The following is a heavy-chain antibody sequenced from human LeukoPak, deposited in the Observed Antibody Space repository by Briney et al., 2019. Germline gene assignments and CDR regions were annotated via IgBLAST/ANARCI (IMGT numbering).Heavy chain of an antibody. CDR3: ARDGTAAGLYFDL. Sequence: GGSLRLSCVISGFTFSDYWMNWVRQAPGKGLEWVASINQNGAERSYVDSVEGRFTISRDNPRNSLYLQMNSLRAEDTAVYYCARDGTAAGLYFDLWGQGTLVTVSS. V-gene: IGHV3-7*01. CDR2: INQNGAER. J-gene: IGHJ4*01. D-gene: IGHD6-13*01. CDR1: GFTFSDYW.